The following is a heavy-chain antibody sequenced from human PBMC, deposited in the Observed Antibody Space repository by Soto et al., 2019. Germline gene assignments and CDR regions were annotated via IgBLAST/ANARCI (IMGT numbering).Heavy chain of an antibody. J-gene: IGHJ4*02. V-gene: IGHV1-69*13. D-gene: IGHD1-7*01. CDR2: IIPIFGTA. CDR3: ARDFDWNYFMDY. CDR1: GGTFSSYA. Sequence: SVKVSCKASGGTFSSYAISWVRQAPGQGLEWMGGIIPIFGTANYAQKFQGRVTITADESTSTAYMELSSLRSEDTAVYYCARDFDWNYFMDYWGQGTLVTVSS.